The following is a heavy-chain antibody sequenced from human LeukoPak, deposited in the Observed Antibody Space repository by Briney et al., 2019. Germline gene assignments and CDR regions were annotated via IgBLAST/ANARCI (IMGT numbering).Heavy chain of an antibody. D-gene: IGHD1-1*01. Sequence: PGGSLRLSCAASGLTFSSYGMHWVRQAPGKGLEWVAVISYDGSNKYYADSVKGRFTISRDNSKNTLYLQMNSLRAEDTAVYYCAKDVTTGTPLDYWGQGTLVTVSS. CDR1: GLTFSSYG. V-gene: IGHV3-30*18. CDR2: ISYDGSNK. CDR3: AKDVTTGTPLDY. J-gene: IGHJ4*02.